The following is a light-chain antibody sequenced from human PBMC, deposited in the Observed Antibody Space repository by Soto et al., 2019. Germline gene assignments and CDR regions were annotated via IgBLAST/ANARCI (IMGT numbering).Light chain of an antibody. V-gene: IGKV3-15*01. CDR2: GAS. J-gene: IGKJ1*01. CDR3: QQYNKWPLWT. Sequence: EIVMTQSPATLSVSPGERATLSCRASQSVSSNLAWYQQKLGQAPRLLIYGASTRATGIPARFSGSGSGTEFTLTISSLQSEDLAVYHCQQYNKWPLWTFGQGTKVEIK. CDR1: QSVSSN.